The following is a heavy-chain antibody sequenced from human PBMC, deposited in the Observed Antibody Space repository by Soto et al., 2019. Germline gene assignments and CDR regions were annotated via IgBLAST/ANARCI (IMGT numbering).Heavy chain of an antibody. V-gene: IGHV1-69*01. Sequence: QVQLVQSGAEVKKPGSSVKVSCKASGGTFSSYAISWVRQAPGQGLEWMGWIIPIFGTANYAQKFQGRVTITADESTSTAYMELSSLRSEDTAVYYCAREALRYDSSGYYSRADDYWGQGTLVTVSS. J-gene: IGHJ4*02. D-gene: IGHD3-22*01. CDR2: IIPIFGTA. CDR1: GGTFSSYA. CDR3: AREALRYDSSGYYSRADDY.